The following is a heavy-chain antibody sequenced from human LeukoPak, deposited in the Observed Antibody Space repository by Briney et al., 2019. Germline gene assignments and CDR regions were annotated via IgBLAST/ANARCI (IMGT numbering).Heavy chain of an antibody. V-gene: IGHV3-48*04. D-gene: IGHD2-15*01. CDR3: ARSDEGGHYGMDV. CDR1: GFTFNNYG. CDR2: ISGSGDSI. J-gene: IGHJ6*02. Sequence: GGSLRLSCSASGFTFNNYGMSWVRQAPGKGLEWVSSISGSGDSIYYADSVKGRFTISRDNAKNSLYLQMNSLRAEDTAVYYCARSDEGGHYGMDVWGQGTTVTVSS.